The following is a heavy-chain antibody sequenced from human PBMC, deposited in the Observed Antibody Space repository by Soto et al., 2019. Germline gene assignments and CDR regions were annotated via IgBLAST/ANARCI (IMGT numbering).Heavy chain of an antibody. CDR3: ARLNYFYNYYMDV. J-gene: IGHJ6*03. CDR2: IYPGDSDT. Sequence: PGESLKISCKGTGYSFTNYWIGWVRQMPGKGQKWMRMIYPGDSDTRYSPSFQGQVTISADKSISTAYLQWSSLKASVIALYYCARLNYFYNYYMDVWAKRTSVTVSS. V-gene: IGHV5-51*01. CDR1: GYSFTNYW.